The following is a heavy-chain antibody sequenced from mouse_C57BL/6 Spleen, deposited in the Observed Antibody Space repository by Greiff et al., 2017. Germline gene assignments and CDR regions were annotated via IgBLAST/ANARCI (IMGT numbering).Heavy chain of an antibody. CDR2: LSDGGSYT. D-gene: IGHD1-1*01. J-gene: IGHJ1*03. Sequence: EVKLVESGGGLVKPGGSLKLSCAASGFTFSSYAMSWVRQTPEKRLGWVATLSDGGSYTYYPDNVKGRFTISRDNAKNNLYLQMSHLKSEDTAMYYCARDRVVATDWYFDVWGTGTTVTVSS. CDR3: ARDRVVATDWYFDV. V-gene: IGHV5-4*01. CDR1: GFTFSSYA.